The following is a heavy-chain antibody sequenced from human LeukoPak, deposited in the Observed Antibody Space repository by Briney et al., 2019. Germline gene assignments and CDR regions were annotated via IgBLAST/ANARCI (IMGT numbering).Heavy chain of an antibody. CDR2: IYYRGST. CDR1: GFTISSNY. J-gene: IGHJ4*02. Sequence: PGGSLRLSCAVSGFTISSNYMSWVRQPPGKGLEWIGSIYYRGSTYYNPSLKSRVTISVDTTKNQFSLKLSSVTAADTAVYYCARDRMLSQLTGDKGYFDYWGQGTLVTVSS. V-gene: IGHV4-39*07. D-gene: IGHD7-27*01. CDR3: ARDRMLSQLTGDKGYFDY.